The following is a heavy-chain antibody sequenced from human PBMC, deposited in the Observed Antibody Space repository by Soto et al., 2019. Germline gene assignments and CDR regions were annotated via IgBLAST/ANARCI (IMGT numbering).Heavy chain of an antibody. J-gene: IGHJ6*02. D-gene: IGHD1-26*01. CDR1: GYNFINYW. V-gene: IGHV5-51*01. Sequence: GESLKISCKGSGYNFINYWIAWVRQMPGRGLEWMGIIYPGDSDTRYSPSFQGQVTISADKSISTAYLQWSSLKASDTAMYYCGRTPRSSNNNVMTFWAQGTTDPVSS. CDR3: GRTPRSSNNNVMTF. CDR2: IYPGDSDT.